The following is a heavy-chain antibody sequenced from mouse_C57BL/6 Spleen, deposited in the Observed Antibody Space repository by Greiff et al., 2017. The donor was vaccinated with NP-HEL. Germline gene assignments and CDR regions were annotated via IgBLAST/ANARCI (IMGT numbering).Heavy chain of an antibody. CDR2: IDPSDSYT. Sequence: QVQLQQPGAELVMPGASVKLSCKASGYTFTSYWMHWVKQRPGQGLEWIGEIDPSDSYTNYNQKFKGKSTLTVDKSSSTAYMQLSSLTSEDSAVYYCARSGSGYNPWFAYWGQGTLVTVSA. D-gene: IGHD3-2*02. CDR1: GYTFTSYW. CDR3: ARSGSGYNPWFAY. V-gene: IGHV1-69*01. J-gene: IGHJ3*01.